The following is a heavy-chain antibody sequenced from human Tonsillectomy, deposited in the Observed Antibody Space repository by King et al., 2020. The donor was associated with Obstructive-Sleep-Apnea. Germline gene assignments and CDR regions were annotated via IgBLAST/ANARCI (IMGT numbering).Heavy chain of an antibody. CDR2: IYYSGST. V-gene: IGHV4-59*01. CDR3: ARGHYGDEGGYFDN. D-gene: IGHD4-17*01. Sequence: VQLQESGPGMVKPSETLSLTCTVSGGSISSYYWSWIRQSPRKGLEWIGYIYYSGSTNYNPSLKSRVTISVDTSKNQLSLKLSSMTAADTAVYYCARGHYGDEGGYFDNWGQGTLVTVSS. CDR1: GGSISSYY. J-gene: IGHJ4*02.